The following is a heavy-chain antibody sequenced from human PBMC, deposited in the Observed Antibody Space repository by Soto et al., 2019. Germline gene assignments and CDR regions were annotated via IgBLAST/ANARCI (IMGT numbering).Heavy chain of an antibody. CDR2: INAGNGNT. D-gene: IGHD3-16*01. J-gene: IGHJ4*02. V-gene: IGHV1-3*01. CDR1: GYTFTSYP. CDR3: ARVWGIDGGFKYFGY. Sequence: QVHLVQSGAEVKKPGASVKVSCKASGYTFTSYPMRWVRQAPGHRLEWMGWINAGNGNTKYSQKFQLRASCYRDTAANTVYMQLSRLTSDDTAVYYCARVWGIDGGFKYFGYWGQGTPVSVSS.